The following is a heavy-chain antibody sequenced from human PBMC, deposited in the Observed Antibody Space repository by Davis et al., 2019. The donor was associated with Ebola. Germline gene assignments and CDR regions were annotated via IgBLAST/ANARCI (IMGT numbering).Heavy chain of an antibody. J-gene: IGHJ4*02. CDR2: INPNSGGT. D-gene: IGHD6-19*01. CDR3: AGDEIAAVAPFDY. CDR1: GYTFTGYY. Sequence: ASVKVSCKASGYTFTGYYMHWVRQAPGQGLEWMGWINPNSGGTNYAQKLQGRVTMTTDTSTSTAYMELRSLRSDDTAVYYCAGDEIAAVAPFDYWGQGTLVTVSS. V-gene: IGHV1-2*02.